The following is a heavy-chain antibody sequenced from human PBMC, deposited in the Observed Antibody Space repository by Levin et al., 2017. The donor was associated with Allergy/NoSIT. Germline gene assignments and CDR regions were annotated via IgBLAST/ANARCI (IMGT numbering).Heavy chain of an antibody. CDR1: GFLFNEFA. CDR2: ISYDGSTK. Sequence: GGSLRLSCAASGFLFNEFAVHWVRQAPGMGLEWVAVISYDGSTKYYADSVKGRFTISRDNSKSTLFLQMDSLRAEDTAVYYCARSGAIVGVAYYFDYWGQGTLVTVSS. V-gene: IGHV3-30-3*01. J-gene: IGHJ4*02. D-gene: IGHD3-3*01. CDR3: ARSGAIVGVAYYFDY.